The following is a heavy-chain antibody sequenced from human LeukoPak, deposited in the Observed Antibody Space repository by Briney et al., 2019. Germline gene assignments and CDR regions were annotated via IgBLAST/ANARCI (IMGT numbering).Heavy chain of an antibody. V-gene: IGHV3-11*04. CDR1: GFTFSDYY. J-gene: IGHJ4*02. Sequence: PGGSLRLSCAASGFTFSDYYMSWIRQAPGQGLEWVSYISSSGSTIYYADSVKGRFTISRDNAKNSLFLQMNSLRVEDTAVYYCAKLAKYFYGSETYYFFEHWGQGTPVTASS. CDR3: AKLAKYFYGSETYYFFEH. CDR2: ISSSGSTI. D-gene: IGHD3-10*01.